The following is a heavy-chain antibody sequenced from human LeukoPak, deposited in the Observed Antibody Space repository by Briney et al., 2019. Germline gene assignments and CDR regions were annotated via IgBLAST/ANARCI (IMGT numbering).Heavy chain of an antibody. V-gene: IGHV1-46*01. CDR2: INLSGGTT. D-gene: IGHD1-1*01. CDR1: GYTFTSYY. J-gene: IGHJ5*02. Sequence: ASVKVSCKASGYTFTSYYMHWVRQAPGQGLQWMGIINLSGGTTYYAQKFQGRVTMTNDMSTSTVYMELSSLRSEDTAVYYCARDFGYNWRANWFDPWGQGTLVTVS. CDR3: ARDFGYNWRANWFDP.